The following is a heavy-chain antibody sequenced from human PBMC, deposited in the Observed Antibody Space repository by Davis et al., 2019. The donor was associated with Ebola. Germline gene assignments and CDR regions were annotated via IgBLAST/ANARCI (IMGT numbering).Heavy chain of an antibody. Sequence: SVKVSCKASGYTFTSYYMHWVRQAPGQGLEWMGRIIPILGIANYAQKFQGRVTITADKSTSTAYMELSSLRSEDTAVYYCATDSSIAARFWGQGTLVTVSS. CDR3: ATDSSIAARF. V-gene: IGHV1-69*02. J-gene: IGHJ4*02. CDR2: IIPILGIA. D-gene: IGHD6-6*01. CDR1: GYTFTSYY.